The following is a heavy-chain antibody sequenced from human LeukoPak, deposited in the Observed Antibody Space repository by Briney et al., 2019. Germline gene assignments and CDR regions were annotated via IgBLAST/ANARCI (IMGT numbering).Heavy chain of an antibody. CDR3: ARGGESTYSSSWYPEFFDY. J-gene: IGHJ4*02. V-gene: IGHV7-4-1*02. Sequence: ASVKVSCKASGYTFTSYAMNWVRQAPGQGLEWMGWINTNTGNPTYAQGFTGRFVFSLDTSVSTAYLQISSLKAEDTAVYYCARGGESTYSSSWYPEFFDYWGQGTLVTVSS. CDR1: GYTFTSYA. D-gene: IGHD6-13*01. CDR2: INTNTGNP.